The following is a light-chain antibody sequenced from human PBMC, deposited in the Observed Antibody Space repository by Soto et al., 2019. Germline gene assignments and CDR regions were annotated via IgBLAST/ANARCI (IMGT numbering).Light chain of an antibody. CDR2: VAS. Sequence: EIVLTQSPATLSLSPGETATLSCRASQSISRYLAWYQQKPGQAPRLLIYVASTRATGIPARFSGSGSGTEFTLTISSLQSEDFAIYYCQQYNNWPLTFGGGTKVDIK. CDR3: QQYNNWPLT. CDR1: QSISRY. J-gene: IGKJ4*01. V-gene: IGKV3-15*01.